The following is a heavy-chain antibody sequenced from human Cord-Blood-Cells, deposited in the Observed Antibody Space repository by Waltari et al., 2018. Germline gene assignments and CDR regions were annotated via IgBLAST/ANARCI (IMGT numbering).Heavy chain of an antibody. V-gene: IGHV1-69*09. J-gene: IGHJ3*02. Sequence: QVQLVQSGAEVKKPGSSVKVSCKASGGTFSSYAISWVRQAPGQGLEWMGRIIPILGIANYAQKFQGRVTITADKSTSTAYMELSSLRSEDTAVYYCARDESHQLLLSGAFDIWGQGTMVTVSS. D-gene: IGHD2-2*01. CDR1: GGTFSSYA. CDR2: IIPILGIA. CDR3: ARDESHQLLLSGAFDI.